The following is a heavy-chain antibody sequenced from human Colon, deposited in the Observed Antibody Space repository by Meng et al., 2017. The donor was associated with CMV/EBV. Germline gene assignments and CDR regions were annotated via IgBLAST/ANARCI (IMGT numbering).Heavy chain of an antibody. J-gene: IGHJ1*01. CDR3: ATVSSGYYLYFQH. D-gene: IGHD3-22*01. CDR1: GYTFTGYY. CDR2: INPNSGGT. V-gene: IGHV1-2*02. Sequence: QGQLVQSGAEVKKPWASVKVSCKASGYTFTGYYMHWVRQAPGQGLEWMGWINPNSGGTNYAQKFQGRVTMTRDTSISTAYMELSRLRSDDTAVYYCATVSSGYYLYFQHWGQGTLVTVSS.